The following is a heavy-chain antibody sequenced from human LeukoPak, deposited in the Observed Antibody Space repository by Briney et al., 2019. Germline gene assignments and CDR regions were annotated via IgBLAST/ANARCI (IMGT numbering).Heavy chain of an antibody. CDR3: AREWEKATTNPCFDY. J-gene: IGHJ4*02. D-gene: IGHD5-24*01. CDR2: INGRGDNT. Sequence: GGSLRLSCAVSGFTFSTYIMAWVRQAPGKGLEWVSTINGRGDNTYHADSVKGRFTISRDNLKNTLYLQMNSLRVEDTAVYFCAREWEKATTNPCFDYWGQGTLVTVSS. V-gene: IGHV3-23*01. CDR1: GFTFSTYI.